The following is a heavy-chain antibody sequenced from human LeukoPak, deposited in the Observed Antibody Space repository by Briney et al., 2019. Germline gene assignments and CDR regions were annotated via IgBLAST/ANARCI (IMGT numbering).Heavy chain of an antibody. V-gene: IGHV4-61*01. J-gene: IGHJ6*03. CDR3: ARETDHVYDILTRTKKSYYYYYMDV. CDR2: IYYSGST. CDR1: GDSITSSSSYY. D-gene: IGHD3-9*01. Sequence: SETLSLTCTVSGDSITSSSSYYWSWIRRPPGKGLEWIGYIYYSGSTNYHPSLKSRVTISVDTTKKQVSLKLSSVTAADTAVYYCARETDHVYDILTRTKKSYYYYYMDVWGKGTTVTVSS.